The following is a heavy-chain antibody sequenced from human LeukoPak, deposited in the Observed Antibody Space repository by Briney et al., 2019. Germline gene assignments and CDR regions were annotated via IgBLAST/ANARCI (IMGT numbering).Heavy chain of an antibody. J-gene: IGHJ4*02. CDR1: GYTLTELS. CDR2: FDPEDGET. Sequence: RASVKVSCKVSGYTLTELSMHWVRQAPGKGLEWMGGFDPEDGETIYAQKFQGRVTMTEDTSTDTAYMELSSLRSEDTAVYYCATDSPPYDSSGYYFDYWGQGTLVTVSS. V-gene: IGHV1-24*01. D-gene: IGHD3-22*01. CDR3: ATDSPPYDSSGYYFDY.